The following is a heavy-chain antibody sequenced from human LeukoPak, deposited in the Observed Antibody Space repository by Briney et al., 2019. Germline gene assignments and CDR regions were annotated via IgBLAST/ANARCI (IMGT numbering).Heavy chain of an antibody. CDR2: ITPILGIA. CDR3: AREFAVTDYYYYYGMDV. CDR1: GGTFSSYA. D-gene: IGHD4-11*01. V-gene: IGHV1-69*04. J-gene: IGHJ6*02. Sequence: GSSVKVSCKASGGTFSSYAISWVRQAPGQGLEWMGRITPILGIANYAQKFQGRVTITADKSTSTAYMELSSLRSEDTAVYYCAREFAVTDYYYYYGMDVWGQGTTVTVSS.